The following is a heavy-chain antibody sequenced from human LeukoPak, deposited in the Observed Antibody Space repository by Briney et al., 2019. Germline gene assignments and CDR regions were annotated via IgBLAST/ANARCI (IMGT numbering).Heavy chain of an antibody. J-gene: IGHJ4*02. CDR2: IYYSGNT. CDR1: GGSISSNY. D-gene: IGHD1-1*01. V-gene: IGHV4-59*01. CDR3: ARVRTSLLDY. Sequence: NPSETLSLTCTVSGGSISSNYWSWIRQPPGKGLEWIGYIYYSGNTNYNPSLKSRVTISVDTSKTQFSLKLSSVTAADTAVYYCARVRTSLLDYRGQGTLVTVSS.